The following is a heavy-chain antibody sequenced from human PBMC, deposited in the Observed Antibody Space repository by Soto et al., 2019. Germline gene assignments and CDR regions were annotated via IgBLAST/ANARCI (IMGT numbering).Heavy chain of an antibody. CDR1: GGSVSSGSYY. D-gene: IGHD1-1*01. V-gene: IGHV4-61*01. CDR2: IYYSGST. CDR3: AGRTPYYYYGMDV. J-gene: IGHJ6*02. Sequence: PSETLSLTCTVSGGSVSSGSYYWSWIRQPPGKGLEWIGYIYYSGSTNYNPSLKSRVTISVDTSKNQFSLKLSSVTAADTAVYYCAGRTPYYYYGMDVWGQGTTVTVSS.